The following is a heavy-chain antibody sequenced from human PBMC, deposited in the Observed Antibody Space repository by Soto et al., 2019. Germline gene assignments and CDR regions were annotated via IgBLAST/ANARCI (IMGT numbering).Heavy chain of an antibody. CDR3: ARVFDCSGGSCCSGILYYYYMDV. Sequence: GGSLRLSCAASGFTFSSYSMNWVRQAPGKGLEWVSSISSSSSYIYYADSVKGRFTISRDHAKNSLYLQMNSLRAEDTAVYYCARVFDCSGGSCCSGILYYYYMDVWGKGTTVTVSS. CDR1: GFTFSSYS. J-gene: IGHJ6*03. V-gene: IGHV3-21*01. CDR2: ISSSSSYI. D-gene: IGHD2-15*01.